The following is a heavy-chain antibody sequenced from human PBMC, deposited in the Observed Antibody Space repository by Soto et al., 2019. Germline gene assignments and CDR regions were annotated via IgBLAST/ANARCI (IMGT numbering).Heavy chain of an antibody. Sequence: GESLKISCKGSGYDFSTYYIGWVRQMPGKGLEWLGLIHPRDSDTRYSPSFQGQVTISVDQSINTAYLQWSSLKASATATYYCARDGRYSRYCSYSDVLHRVTKGTVS. CDR1: GYDFSTYY. V-gene: IGHV5-51*01. D-gene: IGHD2-15*01. J-gene: IGHJ3*01. CDR2: IHPRDSDT. CDR3: ARDGRYSRYCSYSDV.